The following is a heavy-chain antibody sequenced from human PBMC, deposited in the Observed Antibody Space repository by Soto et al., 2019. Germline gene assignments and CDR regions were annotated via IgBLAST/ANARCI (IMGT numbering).Heavy chain of an antibody. CDR3: ATSGPSKQQLIY. CDR1: GFTVSSNY. V-gene: IGHV3-66*01. J-gene: IGHJ4*02. Sequence: EIQLVDSGGGLVQPGGSLRLSCAASGFTVSSNYMSWVRQAPGKGLEWVSVIYYDGGTYYSDSVKGRFTISRDNSRNMLYLQINSLRAEDTAVYYCATSGPSKQQLIYWGQGTLVTVSS. CDR2: IYYDGGT. D-gene: IGHD6-13*01.